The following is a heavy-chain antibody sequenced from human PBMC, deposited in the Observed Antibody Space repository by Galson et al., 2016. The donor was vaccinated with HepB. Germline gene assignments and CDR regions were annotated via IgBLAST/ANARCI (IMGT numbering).Heavy chain of an antibody. Sequence: SLRLSCAASGFSLSTSAMTWVRQAPGRGLEWVAFISYDGSEKDYADSVKGRFTISRDNSKNTVYLQANSLTAEDTAMYYCANIWLWAGATFDQWGQGTLVTVSS. CDR1: GFSLSTSA. J-gene: IGHJ4*02. CDR2: ISYDGSEK. V-gene: IGHV3-30*04. D-gene: IGHD3-22*01. CDR3: ANIWLWAGATFDQ.